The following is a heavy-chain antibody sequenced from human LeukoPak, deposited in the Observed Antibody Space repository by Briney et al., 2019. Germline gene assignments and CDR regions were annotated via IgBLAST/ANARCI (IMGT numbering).Heavy chain of an antibody. CDR1: GGSISSYY. CDR2: INHSGST. J-gene: IGHJ5*02. CDR3: VRSLKHIVVVTRRDQGRWFDP. V-gene: IGHV4-34*01. Sequence: SETLSLTCTVSGGSISSYYWSWIRQPPGKGLEWIGEINHSGSTNYNPSLKSRVTISVDTSKNQFSLKLSSVTAADTAVYYCVRSLKHIVVVTRRDQGRWFDPWGQGTLVTVSS. D-gene: IGHD2-21*02.